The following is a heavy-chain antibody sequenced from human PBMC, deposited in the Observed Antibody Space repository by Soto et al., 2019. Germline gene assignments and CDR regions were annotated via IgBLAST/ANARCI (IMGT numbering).Heavy chain of an antibody. D-gene: IGHD3-16*02. CDR2: IYPIRST. Sequence: ETLALPCTVAGGSISNYYWGLIRQPAGKGLGGIGRIYPIRSTNYTRSLKSRVTSSLDTSKNKLFLKLSSVTAADTAVYYCARGLRYVYVWVSYRHSWFDPWGQGTLVTVSS. J-gene: IGHJ5*02. V-gene: IGHV4-4*07. CDR1: GGSISNYY. CDR3: ARGLRYVYVWVSYRHSWFDP.